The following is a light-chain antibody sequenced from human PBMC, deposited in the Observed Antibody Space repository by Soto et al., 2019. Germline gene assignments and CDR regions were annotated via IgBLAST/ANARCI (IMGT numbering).Light chain of an antibody. CDR3: QQRSNWPRLT. V-gene: IGKV3-11*01. Sequence: EIVLTQSPATLSLSPGERATLSCRASQSVSSYLAWYQQKPGQAPRLLIYDASNRATGIPARFSGSGSGTDLTLTISSLEPEDFAVYYCQQRSNWPRLTFGGGNKVEIK. CDR1: QSVSSY. J-gene: IGKJ4*01. CDR2: DAS.